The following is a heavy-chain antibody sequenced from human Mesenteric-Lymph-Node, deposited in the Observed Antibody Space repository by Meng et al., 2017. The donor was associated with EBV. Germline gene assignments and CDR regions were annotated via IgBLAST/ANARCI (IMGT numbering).Heavy chain of an antibody. J-gene: IGHJ4*02. CDR1: GGSLSSTSYS. V-gene: IGHV4-39*07. CDR3: ARDSRGMYYFDY. CDR2: IYFSGST. Sequence: QLQLQESGPGLGKSSETLPLTCTVSGGSLSSTSYSWGWIRPPPGKGLEWIGIIYFSGSTYYNPSLKNRVTISVDTSKNQFSLKLSSVTAADTALYYCARDSRGMYYFDYWGQGTLVTVSS. D-gene: IGHD6-19*01.